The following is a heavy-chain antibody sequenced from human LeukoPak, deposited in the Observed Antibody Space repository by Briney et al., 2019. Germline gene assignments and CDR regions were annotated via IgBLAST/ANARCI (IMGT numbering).Heavy chain of an antibody. CDR1: GGSITGSSYY. J-gene: IGHJ4*02. CDR2: IYYSGST. CDR3: TRGSYDVLTGRSTLGEY. D-gene: IGHD3-9*01. Sequence: PSETLSLTCTISGGSITGSSYYWGWIRQSPGKGLEWIGNIYYSGSTYYNSSLKSRVTISIDTSKNHLSLRLTSVTASDTAVYFCTRGSYDVLTGRSTLGEYWGQGTLVAVSS. V-gene: IGHV4-39*02.